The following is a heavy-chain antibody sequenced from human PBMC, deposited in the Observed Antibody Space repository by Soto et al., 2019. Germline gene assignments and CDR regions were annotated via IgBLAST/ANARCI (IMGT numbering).Heavy chain of an antibody. CDR1: GFSLSTTTVG. CDR2: IYWDDDR. D-gene: IGHD3-9*01. Sequence: QITLKESGPTLVKPTQTLTLTCTLSGFSLSTTTVGVGWIRQPPGKALEWLALIYWDDDRRYIPSLKNRLTNTKATSGAQVVHTMTNMDPVDTATYFCARMTPFDFKGYHFDYWGPGILVTVSS. CDR3: ARMTPFDFKGYHFDY. V-gene: IGHV2-5*02. J-gene: IGHJ4*02.